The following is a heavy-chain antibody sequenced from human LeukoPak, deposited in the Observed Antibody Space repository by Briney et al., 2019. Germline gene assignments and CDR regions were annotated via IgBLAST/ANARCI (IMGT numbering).Heavy chain of an antibody. CDR1: GFTFSSYA. V-gene: IGHV3-23*01. J-gene: IGHJ3*02. Sequence: PGGSLTLSCAASGFTFSSYAMSWVRQAPGKGGEGVSDSSGSGGSTYYADSVKGRLTISRDNSKNTLYHQKNSLRAEDTAVYYCAGASYFSGRAFDIWGQGTMVTVSS. D-gene: IGHD2-15*01. CDR3: AGASYFSGRAFDI. CDR2: SSGSGGST.